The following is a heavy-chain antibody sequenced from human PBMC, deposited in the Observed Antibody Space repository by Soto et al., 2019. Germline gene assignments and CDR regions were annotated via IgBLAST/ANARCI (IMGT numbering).Heavy chain of an antibody. Sequence: QVQLVESGGGVVQPGRSLRLSCAASGFTFRTSGMHWVRQAPGKGLEWVAVISDDGSNKYNIASVEGRFTISRDNSKNTLYLQMNGLRTEDTAVYYCAKGGGYSYGTNDAFDIWGQGTMVTVSS. J-gene: IGHJ3*02. D-gene: IGHD5-18*01. CDR2: ISDDGSNK. CDR1: GFTFRTSG. CDR3: AKGGGYSYGTNDAFDI. V-gene: IGHV3-30*18.